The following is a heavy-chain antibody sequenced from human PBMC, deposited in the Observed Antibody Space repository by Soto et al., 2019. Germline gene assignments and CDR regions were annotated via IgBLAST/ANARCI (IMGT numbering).Heavy chain of an antibody. D-gene: IGHD6-13*01. CDR3: ARILSNSWFPTVYNDTDV. J-gene: IGHJ6*02. Sequence: SETLCLNCTVAGGSISSYYCCWIRQPPGKGQKWIGYIYYSGSTNYNPYLKSRVTISVDTSKNQFSLKLSSVTAADTAVYYCARILSNSWFPTVYNDTDVWGHATTVTDS. V-gene: IGHV4-59*01. CDR1: GGSISSYY. CDR2: IYYSGST.